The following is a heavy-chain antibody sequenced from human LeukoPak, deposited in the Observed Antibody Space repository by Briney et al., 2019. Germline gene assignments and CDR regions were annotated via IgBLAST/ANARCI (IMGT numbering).Heavy chain of an antibody. CDR3: ARDRKSGDSYGFDY. V-gene: IGHV1-69*05. CDR2: IIPIFGTA. J-gene: IGHJ4*02. D-gene: IGHD2-21*02. Sequence: GASVKVSCKASGGTFSSYAISWVRQAPGQGLEWMGGIIPIFGTANYAQKFQGRVTITTDESTSTAYMELSNLRSEDTAVYYCARDRKSGDSYGFDYWGQGTLVTVSS. CDR1: GGTFSSYA.